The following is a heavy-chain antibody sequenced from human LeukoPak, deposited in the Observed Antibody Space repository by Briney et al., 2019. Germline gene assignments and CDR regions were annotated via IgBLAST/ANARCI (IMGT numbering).Heavy chain of an antibody. CDR1: GFTFSSYW. CDR3: AKNRGAGSHYYYHMNV. CDR2: IKQDGSEK. J-gene: IGHJ6*03. V-gene: IGHV3-7*03. Sequence: GSLRLSCAASGFTFSSYWMSWVRQAPGKGLEWVANIKQDGSEKYYVDSVKGRFTISRDNSKNTLYLQLNSLRVEDTAVYYCAKNRGAGSHYYYHMNVWGKGTTVTVSS. D-gene: IGHD1-26*01.